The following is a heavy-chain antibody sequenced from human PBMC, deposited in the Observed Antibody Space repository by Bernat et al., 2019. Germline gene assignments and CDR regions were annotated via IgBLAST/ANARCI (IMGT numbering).Heavy chain of an antibody. J-gene: IGHJ3*02. D-gene: IGHD3-10*01. CDR3: ARLVFFSGNDAFDI. CDR1: GYSFTNYW. Sequence: EVQLVQSGAEVKKPGESLKISCKGSGYSFTNYWIAWVRQMPGEGLEWMGIIYPDDSDTRYSPAFKGQVTTSADKSINTAYLQWSGLKASDSAMYYCARLVFFSGNDAFDIWGQGTMVTVSS. CDR2: IYPDDSDT. V-gene: IGHV5-51*01.